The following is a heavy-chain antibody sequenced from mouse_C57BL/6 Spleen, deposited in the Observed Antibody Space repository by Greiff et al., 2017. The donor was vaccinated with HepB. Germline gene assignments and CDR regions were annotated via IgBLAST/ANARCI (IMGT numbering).Heavy chain of an antibody. CDR2: INYDGSST. Sequence: EVKLMESEGGLVQPGSSMKLSCTASGFTFSDYYMAWVRQVPEKGLEWVANINYDGSSTYYLDSLKSRFIISRDNAKNILYLQMSSLKSEDTATYYCARDPYYSNYLWYFDYWGQGTTLTVSS. CDR1: GFTFSDYY. CDR3: ARDPYYSNYLWYFDY. J-gene: IGHJ2*01. D-gene: IGHD2-5*01. V-gene: IGHV5-16*01.